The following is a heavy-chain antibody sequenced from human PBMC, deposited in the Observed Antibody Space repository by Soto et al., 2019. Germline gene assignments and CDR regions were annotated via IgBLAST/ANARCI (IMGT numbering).Heavy chain of an antibody. V-gene: IGHV4-34*01. CDR2: INHSGST. Sequence: QVQLQQWGAGLLKPSETLSLTCAVYGGSFSGYYWSWIRQPPGKGLEWIGEINHSGSTNYNPSLKSRVTISLDTSKNQFSLKLSSVTAADTAVYYCARGDRLRWFDPWGQGTLVTVSS. J-gene: IGHJ5*02. CDR3: ARGDRLRWFDP. D-gene: IGHD3-22*01. CDR1: GGSFSGYY.